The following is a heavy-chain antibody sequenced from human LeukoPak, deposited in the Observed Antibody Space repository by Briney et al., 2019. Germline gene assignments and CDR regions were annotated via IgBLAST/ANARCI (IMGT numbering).Heavy chain of an antibody. CDR3: ARDYYGSGPKDV. V-gene: IGHV1-69*04. J-gene: IGHJ6*02. D-gene: IGHD3-10*01. CDR1: GGTFSSYT. Sequence: SVKVSCKASGGTFSSYTISWVRQAPGQGLEWMGRIIPILGIANYAQKFQGRVTITADKSTSTAYMELSSLRSEDTAVYYCARDYYGSGPKDVWGQGTTVPVSS. CDR2: IIPILGIA.